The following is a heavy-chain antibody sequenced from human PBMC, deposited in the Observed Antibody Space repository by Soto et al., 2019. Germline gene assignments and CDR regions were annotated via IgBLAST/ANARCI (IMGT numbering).Heavy chain of an antibody. J-gene: IGHJ6*02. Sequence: QVQLVESGGGVVQPGRSLRLSCAASGFTFSSYGMHWVRQAPGNGLECVAVISYDGSNKYYADSVKGRFTISRDNSQNTLYLQMNSLRAEDTAVYYCAKESGRAARTDYYYGMDVWGQGTTVTVSS. CDR3: AKESGRAARTDYYYGMDV. V-gene: IGHV3-30*18. D-gene: IGHD6-6*01. CDR1: GFTFSSYG. CDR2: ISYDGSNK.